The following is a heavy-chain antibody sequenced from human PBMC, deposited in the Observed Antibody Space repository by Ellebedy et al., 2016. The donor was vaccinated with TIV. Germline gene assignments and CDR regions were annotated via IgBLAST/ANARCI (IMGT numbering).Heavy chain of an antibody. V-gene: IGHV1-46*01. Sequence: AASVKVSCKTSGYTFTTYFMHWVRQAPGQGLQWMGVINSSGGGTAYAQKFQGRVTVTRDTSTSTVYRELSSLTSEDTAVYYCARGRGSGENSWLTFDDWGQGTLVTVSS. CDR1: GYTFTTYF. CDR2: INSSGGGT. D-gene: IGHD2-15*01. CDR3: ARGRGSGENSWLTFDD. J-gene: IGHJ4*02.